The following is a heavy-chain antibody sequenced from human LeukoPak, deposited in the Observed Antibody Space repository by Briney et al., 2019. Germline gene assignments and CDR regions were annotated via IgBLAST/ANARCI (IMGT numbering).Heavy chain of an antibody. CDR2: IHHSVSP. CDR3: PRDILMVGATHYFDY. J-gene: IGHJ4*02. V-gene: IGHV4-59*01. CDR1: GGSITTYY. Sequence: PSETLSLTCTVSGGSITTYYWSWLRQSPGRGLEWIGYIHHSVSPTYNPSLKSRVTISVDTSKNQFSLKVSSVTAADTAVYYCPRDILMVGATHYFDYWGQGTLVTVSS. D-gene: IGHD1-26*01.